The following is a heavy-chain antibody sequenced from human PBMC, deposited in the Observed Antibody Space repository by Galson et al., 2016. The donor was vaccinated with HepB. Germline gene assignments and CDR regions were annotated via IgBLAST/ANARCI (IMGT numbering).Heavy chain of an antibody. CDR3: ARIPKAAAAPFGYFDY. Sequence: SETLSLTCTVSGGSITSDGWTWIRQPPGKGLEWIGYLYNGGSTKYNPSLESRITISGDTSKNQFSLKLSSVTAADTAVYYCARIPKAAAAPFGYFDYWGRGTLVSVSS. D-gene: IGHD2-15*01. J-gene: IGHJ4*02. V-gene: IGHV4-59*01. CDR2: LYNGGST. CDR1: GGSITSDG.